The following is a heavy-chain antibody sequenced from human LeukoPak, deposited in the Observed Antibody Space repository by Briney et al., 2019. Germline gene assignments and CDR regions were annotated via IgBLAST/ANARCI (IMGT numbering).Heavy chain of an antibody. Sequence: RASETLSLTCTVSGGSISGYYWSWLRQPPGKRLEWIGNIYYSGITEYEPSLESRVTMSVDTPKNQFSLKVSSVTAADTAVYYCARANYFDYWGQGTLVTVSS. CDR1: GGSISGYY. CDR2: IYYSGIT. V-gene: IGHV4-59*01. J-gene: IGHJ4*02. CDR3: ARANYFDY.